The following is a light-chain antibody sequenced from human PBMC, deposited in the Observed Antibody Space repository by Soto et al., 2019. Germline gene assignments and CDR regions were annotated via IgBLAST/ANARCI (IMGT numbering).Light chain of an antibody. CDR3: SSFTTSTTYV. J-gene: IGLJ1*01. Sequence: QSALTQPPSVSGSPGQSVAVSCTGTSSDIGSYNRVSWYQQPPGTAPKLIIYEVNNRPSGVPDRFSGSKSGNTASLTISWLQAEDEADYYCSSFTTSTTYVFGTGTKVTVL. CDR1: SSDIGSYNR. CDR2: EVN. V-gene: IGLV2-18*02.